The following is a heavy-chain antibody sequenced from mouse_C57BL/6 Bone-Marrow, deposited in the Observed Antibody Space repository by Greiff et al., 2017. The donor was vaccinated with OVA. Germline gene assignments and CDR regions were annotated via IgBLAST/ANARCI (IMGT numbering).Heavy chain of an antibody. J-gene: IGHJ3*01. CDR2: ISNGGGST. Sequence: DVQLVESGGGLVQPGGSLKLSCAASGFTFSDYYMYWVRQTPEKRLEWVAYISNGGGSTYYPDTVKGRFTISRDNAKNTLYLQMSRLKSEDTAMYYCARQGLTAWFAYWGQGTLVTVSA. V-gene: IGHV5-12*01. D-gene: IGHD4-1*01. CDR3: ARQGLTAWFAY. CDR1: GFTFSDYY.